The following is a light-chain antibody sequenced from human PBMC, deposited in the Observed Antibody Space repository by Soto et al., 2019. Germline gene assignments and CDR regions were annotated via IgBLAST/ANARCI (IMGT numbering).Light chain of an antibody. Sequence: DIQMTQSPSTLSASVGDRVTITCRASQSVNGWLAWYQQKPGRAPNLLIYQASSLQSGVPSTFSASGSGTEFTLTISSLQPDDFATYFCQQYKTYPWTFGQGTEV. CDR2: QAS. V-gene: IGKV1-5*03. CDR3: QQYKTYPWT. CDR1: QSVNGW. J-gene: IGKJ1*01.